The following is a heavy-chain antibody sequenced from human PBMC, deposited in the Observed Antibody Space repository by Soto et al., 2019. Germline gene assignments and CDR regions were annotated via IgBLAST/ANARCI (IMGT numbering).Heavy chain of an antibody. D-gene: IGHD2-21*02. CDR1: GFIFSNAH. CDR2: ISSETEGGTP. Sequence: GGSLRLSCVASGFIFSNAHMNWVRQAPGMGLEWVGRISSETEGGTPDYAAPVRGRFILSRDDSRNTLYLQMNSLKTEDTAVYYCTTGLVSAFYYYYQDLDVWGQGTTVTVSS. CDR3: TTGLVSAFYYYYQDLDV. V-gene: IGHV3-15*01. J-gene: IGHJ6*02.